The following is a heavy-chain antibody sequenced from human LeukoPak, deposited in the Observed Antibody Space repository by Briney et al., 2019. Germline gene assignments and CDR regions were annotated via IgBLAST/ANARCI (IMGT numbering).Heavy chain of an antibody. Sequence: GGSLRLSCAASGFTLSGYSMNWVRQAPGKGLEWVSSISSSSDYIYYADSVKGRFTISRDNAKNLLSLQMNSLRAEDTAVYYCVRDYGDFDYWGQGTLVTVSS. CDR1: GFTLSGYS. D-gene: IGHD4-17*01. J-gene: IGHJ4*02. V-gene: IGHV3-21*01. CDR2: ISSSSDYI. CDR3: VRDYGDFDY.